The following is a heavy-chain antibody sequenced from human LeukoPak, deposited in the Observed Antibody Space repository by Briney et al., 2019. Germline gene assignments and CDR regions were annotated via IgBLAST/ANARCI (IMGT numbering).Heavy chain of an antibody. CDR2: INPNSGGT. CDR3: AALYSGSPDHDY. V-gene: IGHV1-2*02. D-gene: IGHD1-26*01. Sequence: ASVKVSCKASGGTLNTHIFTWVRQAPGQGLEWMGWINPNSGGTNYAQKFQGRVTMTRDTSISTAYMELSRLRSDDTAVYYCAALYSGSPDHDYWGQGTLVTVSS. CDR1: GGTLNTHI. J-gene: IGHJ4*02.